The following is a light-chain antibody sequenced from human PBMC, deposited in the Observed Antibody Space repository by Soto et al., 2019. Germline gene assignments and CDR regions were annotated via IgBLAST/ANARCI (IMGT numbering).Light chain of an antibody. CDR2: EVS. CDR1: SSDVGGYNY. Sequence: QSVLTQPASVSGSPGQSITISCTGSSSDVGGYNYVPWFQQHPDKAPKVIISEVSDRPSGVSNRFSGSKSGNTASLTISGLQAEDEADYYCSSFTTSNTLVFGTGTKVTVL. V-gene: IGLV2-14*01. J-gene: IGLJ1*01. CDR3: SSFTTSNTLV.